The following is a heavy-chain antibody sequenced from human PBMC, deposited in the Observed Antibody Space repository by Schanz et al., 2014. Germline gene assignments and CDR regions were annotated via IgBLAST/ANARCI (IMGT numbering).Heavy chain of an antibody. CDR3: VRDTDYHFDY. CDR1: GFTFSDSW. V-gene: IGHV3-74*01. J-gene: IGHJ4*02. D-gene: IGHD4-17*01. CDR2: TSNDGSFT. Sequence: EVQLVESGGGLVQPGGSLRLSCAASGFTFSDSWMHWVRQAPGKGLVWVSRTSNDGSFTTFADSVKGRFTISRDNAKNTLYLQMXXXXXXDTAVYYCVRDTDYHFDYWGQGTLVTVSS.